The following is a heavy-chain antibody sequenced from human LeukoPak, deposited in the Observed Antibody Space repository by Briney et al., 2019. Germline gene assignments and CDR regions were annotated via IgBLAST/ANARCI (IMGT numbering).Heavy chain of an antibody. CDR1: GDSINTGGYY. D-gene: IGHD4-11*01. CDR2: IYYTGST. Sequence: SETLSLTCTVSGDSINTGGYYWNWIRQHPGKGLEWIGYIYYTGSTYYNPSLKSQPAISLDTSKNRFSLRLSSVTAADTAVYYCARDPTPGMYYFDYWGQGNLVTVSS. CDR3: ARDPTPGMYYFDY. V-gene: IGHV4-31*01. J-gene: IGHJ4*02.